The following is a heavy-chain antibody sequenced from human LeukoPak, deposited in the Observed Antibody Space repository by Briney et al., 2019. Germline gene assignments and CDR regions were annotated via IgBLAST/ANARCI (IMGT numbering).Heavy chain of an antibody. J-gene: IGHJ4*02. V-gene: IGHV4-59*03. D-gene: IGHD2-15*01. CDR1: GGSISSYY. CDR3: VQQVGYCSDGSCYFVY. Sequence: SETLSLTCTVSGGSISSYYWSWVRQPPGKGLEWIGYIYYSGSTKYNPSLKSRVTISVDTSKNQFSLELNSVTAADTAVYYCVQQVGYCSDGSCYFVYWGQGTLVTVSS. CDR2: IYYSGST.